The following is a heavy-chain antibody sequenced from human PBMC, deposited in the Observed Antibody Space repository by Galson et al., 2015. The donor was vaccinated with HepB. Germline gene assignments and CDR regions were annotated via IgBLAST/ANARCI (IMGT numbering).Heavy chain of an antibody. CDR3: ARPDSSGYKYFQH. CDR2: IYHSGST. V-gene: IGHV4-4*02. D-gene: IGHD3-22*01. CDR1: GGSISSSNL. Sequence: TLSLTCAVSGGSISSSNLWSWVRQPPGKGLEWIGEIYHSGSTNYNPSLKSRVTISVDKSKNQFSLKLSSVTAADTAVYYCARPDSSGYKYFQHWGQGTLVTVSS. J-gene: IGHJ1*01.